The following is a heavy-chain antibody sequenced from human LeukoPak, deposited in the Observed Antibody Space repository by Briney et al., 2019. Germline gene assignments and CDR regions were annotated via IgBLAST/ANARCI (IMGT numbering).Heavy chain of an antibody. CDR1: GGSISGDH. J-gene: IGHJ3*02. CDR3: ARRNDFDI. Sequence: SETLSLTCTVSGGSISGDHWNWIRQPPGKGLEWIGYVYYSGNTNYNPSLKSRVTISVDTSKNQFSLKLSSVTAADTAVYYCARRNDFDIWGQGTMVTVSS. V-gene: IGHV4-59*08. CDR2: VYYSGNT.